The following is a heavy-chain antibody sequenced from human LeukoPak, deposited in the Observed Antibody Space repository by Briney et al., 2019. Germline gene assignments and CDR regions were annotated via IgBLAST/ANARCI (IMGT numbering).Heavy chain of an antibody. CDR2: ISGSSSTI. CDR3: ARGGCGHDCSSHYFDY. J-gene: IGHJ4*02. D-gene: IGHD2-21*02. Sequence: GGSLRLSCAASGFTFSRYSMHWVRQAPGKGLGWLSYISGSSSTIYYADSVKGRFTISRDDAQNSLYLQINSLRAEDTAIYYCARGGCGHDCSSHYFDYWGQGTLVTVSS. V-gene: IGHV3-48*01. CDR1: GFTFSRYS.